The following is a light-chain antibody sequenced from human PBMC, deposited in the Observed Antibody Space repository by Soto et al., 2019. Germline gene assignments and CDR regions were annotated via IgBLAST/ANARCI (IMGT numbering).Light chain of an antibody. CDR3: SSYTSSSTLYV. CDR2: EVS. J-gene: IGLJ1*01. V-gene: IGLV2-14*01. Sequence: QSALTQPASVSGSPGQSITISCAGTSSDIGGYNYVSWYQQHPGKAPKVMIYEVSNRPSGVSNRFSGSKSGNTASLTISGLQAEDEADYYCSSYTSSSTLYVFESGTKLTVL. CDR1: SSDIGGYNY.